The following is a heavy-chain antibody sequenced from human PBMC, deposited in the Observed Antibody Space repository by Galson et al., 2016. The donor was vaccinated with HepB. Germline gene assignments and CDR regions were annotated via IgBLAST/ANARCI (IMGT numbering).Heavy chain of an antibody. V-gene: IGHV5-10-1*01. D-gene: IGHD3-10*01. Sequence: QSGAEVKKPGESLRISCQGSGYIFANYLISWVRQMPGKGLEWIGRIDPRDSYTTYNPYFQGHVTISADTSITSVYLQWSSLKASYTAIFFCARQTRDIGGFNYGSATFLFDFWGQGTLVTVSS. J-gene: IGHJ4*02. CDR3: ARQTRDIGGFNYGSATFLFDF. CDR2: IDPRDSYT. CDR1: GYIFANYL.